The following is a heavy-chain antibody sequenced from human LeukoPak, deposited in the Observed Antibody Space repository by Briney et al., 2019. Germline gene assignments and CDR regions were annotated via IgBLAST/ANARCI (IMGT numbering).Heavy chain of an antibody. CDR3: AAGRPYSLLDY. J-gene: IGHJ4*02. Sequence: GASVKVSCKLSGNTLTELTMHWVRQAPGKGLEWMGGFEPEDKTIYAHKFQGRVTMTEDTSTDTAYMELSSLTSEDTAVYFCAAGRPYSLLDYWGQGTLVTVSS. CDR1: GNTLTELT. D-gene: IGHD5-18*01. V-gene: IGHV1-24*01. CDR2: FEPEDKT.